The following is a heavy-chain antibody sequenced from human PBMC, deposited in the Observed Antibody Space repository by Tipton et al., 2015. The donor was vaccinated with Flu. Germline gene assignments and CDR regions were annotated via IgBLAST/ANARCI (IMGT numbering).Heavy chain of an antibody. D-gene: IGHD3-10*01. Sequence: LRLTCTVSGASLRSSSYYWGWIRQPQGKGLEWIGSFYYDVGTYYNPSLNSRVTISVDESKNQFSLRLTSVTAADTAVYYCARGSGSGTYLIFDFWGQGTLATVSS. CDR2: FYYDVGT. J-gene: IGHJ4*02. CDR3: ARGSGSGTYLIFDF. V-gene: IGHV4-39*07. CDR1: GASLRSSSYY.